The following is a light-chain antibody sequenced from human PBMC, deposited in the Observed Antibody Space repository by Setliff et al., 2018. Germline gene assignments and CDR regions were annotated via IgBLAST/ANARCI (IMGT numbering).Light chain of an antibody. CDR3: SSYTSSSTFNV. V-gene: IGLV2-14*01. CDR2: AVT. J-gene: IGLJ1*01. Sequence: QSVLTQPASVSGSPGQSITISCTGTSSDVGGYNYVSWYQQHPGKAPTLMIHAVTERPSGVPHRFSGSKSGYTASLTISGLQAEDEADYYCSSYTSSSTFNVFGTGTKVTVL. CDR1: SSDVGGYNY.